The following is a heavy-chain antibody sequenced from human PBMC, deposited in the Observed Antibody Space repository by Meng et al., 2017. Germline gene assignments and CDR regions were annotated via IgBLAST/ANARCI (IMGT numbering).Heavy chain of an antibody. CDR2: ISSSSSYI. D-gene: IGHD5-18*01. J-gene: IGHJ4*02. CDR3: ATHTAMVIYYFDY. CDR1: GFTFSSYS. Sequence: VLLVEAGGGLGKPGGSLRLSCAASGFTFSSYSMNWVRQAPGKGLEWVSSISSSSSYIYYADSVKGRFTISRDNAKNSLYLQMNSLRAEDTAVYYCATHTAMVIYYFDYWGQGTLVTVSS. V-gene: IGHV3-21*01.